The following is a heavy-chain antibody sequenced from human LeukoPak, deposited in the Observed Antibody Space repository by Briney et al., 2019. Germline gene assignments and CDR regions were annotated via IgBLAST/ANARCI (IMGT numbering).Heavy chain of an antibody. D-gene: IGHD3-10*01. J-gene: IGHJ4*02. Sequence: GGSLRLSCAASGFTFDDSGMSWVRQAPGKGLEWVSGINWDGSSTGYADSVKGRFIISRDNAKNSLYLQMNSLKAEDTALYFSAKGKPRGDYYGSGIYFYFDYWGQGALVTVSS. CDR3: AKGKPRGDYYGSGIYFYFDY. V-gene: IGHV3-20*04. CDR1: GFTFDDSG. CDR2: INWDGSST.